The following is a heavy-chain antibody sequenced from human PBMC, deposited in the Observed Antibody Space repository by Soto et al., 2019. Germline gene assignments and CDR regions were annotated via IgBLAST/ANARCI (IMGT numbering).Heavy chain of an antibody. CDR3: ARGLGVANNWFDP. J-gene: IGHJ5*02. V-gene: IGHV3-33*01. CDR2: IWYDGSNK. D-gene: IGHD2-21*01. CDR1: GFTFSSYG. Sequence: PGGSLRLSCAASGFTFSSYGMHWVRQAPGKGLEWVAVIWYDGSNKYYADSVKGRFTISRDNSKNTLYLQMNSLRDEDTAVYYCARGLGVANNWFDPWGQGTLVTVSS.